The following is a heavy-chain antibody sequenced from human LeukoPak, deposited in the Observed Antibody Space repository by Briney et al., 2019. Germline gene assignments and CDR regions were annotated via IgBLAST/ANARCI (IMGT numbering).Heavy chain of an antibody. CDR2: IYYSGST. Sequence: SETLSLTCTVSGGSISSYYWSWIRQPPGKGLEWIGYIYYSGSTNYNPSLKSRVTISVDTSKNQFSLKLSSVTAADTAVYYCAAMHDFWSGYYDYWGQGTLVPFPQ. J-gene: IGHJ4*02. D-gene: IGHD3-3*01. V-gene: IGHV4-59*01. CDR1: GGSISSYY. CDR3: AAMHDFWSGYYDY.